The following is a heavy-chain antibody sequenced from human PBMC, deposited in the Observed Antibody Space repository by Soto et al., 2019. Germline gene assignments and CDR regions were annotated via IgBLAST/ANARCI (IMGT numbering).Heavy chain of an antibody. CDR2: IIPIFGTA. D-gene: IGHD2-15*01. CDR1: GGTFSSYA. V-gene: IGHV1-69*06. CDR3: ARDRGYCSGGSCYFDY. Sequence: SVKVSCKASGGTFSSYAISWVRQAPGQGLEWMGGIIPIFGTANYAQKFQGRVTITADKSTSTAYMELSSLRSEDTAVYYCARDRGYCSGGSCYFDYWGQGTLVTGSS. J-gene: IGHJ4*02.